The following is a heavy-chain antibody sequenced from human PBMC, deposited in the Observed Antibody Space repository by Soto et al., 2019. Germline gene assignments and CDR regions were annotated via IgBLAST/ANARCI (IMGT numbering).Heavy chain of an antibody. CDR3: ARSSYDYVWGSYPDLDY. D-gene: IGHD3-16*02. Sequence: PGGSLRLSCAASGFTFSTYPMHWVRQAPGKGLEWVAVISSDGINKDHADSVKGRFTISRDNSKNTVYLQMNSLRAADTAVYYCARSSYDYVWGSYPDLDYWGQGTLVTVSS. V-gene: IGHV3-30-3*01. CDR2: ISSDGINK. J-gene: IGHJ4*02. CDR1: GFTFSTYP.